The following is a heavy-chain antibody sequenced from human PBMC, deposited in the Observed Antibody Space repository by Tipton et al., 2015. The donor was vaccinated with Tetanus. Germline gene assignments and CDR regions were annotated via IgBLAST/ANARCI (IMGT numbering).Heavy chain of an antibody. Sequence: TLSLTCAVSGGSFRGYSWSWVRQPPGKGLEWIGEINHSGKPTYNPSLKSRVTMSLDTSNHHFSLFLSSVTAADTAVYYCARDINYASVYWGQGTLVTFSS. D-gene: IGHD4-11*01. CDR1: GGSFRGYS. J-gene: IGHJ4*02. V-gene: IGHV4-34*01. CDR3: ARDINYASVY. CDR2: INHSGKP.